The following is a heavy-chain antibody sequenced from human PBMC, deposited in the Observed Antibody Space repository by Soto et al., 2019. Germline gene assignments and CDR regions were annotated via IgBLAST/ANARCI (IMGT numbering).Heavy chain of an antibody. J-gene: IGHJ6*03. D-gene: IGHD3-10*01. CDR3: ARRTMGNYDYVDV. Sequence: QVQLVESGGGLVKPGGSLRLSCVASGFTLSDYYMSWIRQAPGKGLVWVSYISSSGTIDNYADSVKGRFTISRAKAKTSMFLQMKGLRAEDTAVYYCARRTMGNYDYVDVWGKGTTVTASS. CDR2: ISSSGTID. V-gene: IGHV3-11*01. CDR1: GFTLSDYY.